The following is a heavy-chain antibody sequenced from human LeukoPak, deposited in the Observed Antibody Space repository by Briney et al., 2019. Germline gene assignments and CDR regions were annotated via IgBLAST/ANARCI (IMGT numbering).Heavy chain of an antibody. D-gene: IGHD6-13*01. CDR1: GFTFSSYA. CDR2: ISYDGSNK. J-gene: IGHJ6*02. Sequence: GGSLRLSCAASGFTFSSYAMHWVRQAPGKGLEWVAVISYDGSNKYYADSVKGRFTISRDNSKNTLYLQMNSLRAEDTAVYYCATSIAAAAPYYYYYGMDVWGQGTTVTVSS. CDR3: ATSIAAAAPYYYYYGMDV. V-gene: IGHV3-30-3*01.